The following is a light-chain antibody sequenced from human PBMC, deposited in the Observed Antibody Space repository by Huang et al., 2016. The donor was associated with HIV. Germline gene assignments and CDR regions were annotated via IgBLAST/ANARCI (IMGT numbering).Light chain of an antibody. CDR3: QQYSIPPYA. CDR1: QAISYY. V-gene: IGKV1-27*01. CDR2: GAS. Sequence: DLQMTQSPSFMSASVGYRVTITCRSSQAISYYLAWYQQKPGKTPKLLISGASTLESGVPSRFSGGGSGTDFRLTLSSLQPEDVATYYCQQYSIPPYAFGQGTKL. J-gene: IGKJ2*01.